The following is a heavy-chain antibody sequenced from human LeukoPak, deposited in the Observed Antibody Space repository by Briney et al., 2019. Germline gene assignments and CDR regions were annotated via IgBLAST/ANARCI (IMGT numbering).Heavy chain of an antibody. CDR2: IHPNSGDT. V-gene: IGHV1-2*02. CDR3: ARPTEYYSSRGWFDP. J-gene: IGHJ5*01. D-gene: IGHD6-13*01. CDR1: GYTFTGYY. Sequence: GASLKVSCKASGYTFTGYYLHWVRQAPRQGLEWMGWIHPNSGDTDYAQKFQGRVTVPRDTSISTAYMELSRLRSDDTAVYYCARPTEYYSSRGWFDPWGQGTLVAVSS.